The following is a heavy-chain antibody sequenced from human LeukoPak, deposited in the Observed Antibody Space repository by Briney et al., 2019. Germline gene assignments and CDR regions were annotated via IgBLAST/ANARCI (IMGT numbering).Heavy chain of an antibody. D-gene: IGHD2-15*01. CDR2: IYHSEST. V-gene: IGHV4-38-2*02. Sequence: SETLSLTCTVSGYSISSGYYWGWIRQPPGKGLEWIGSIYHSESTYYNPSLKSRVTISVDTSKNQFSLKLSSVTAADTAVYYCARGPSSGGSCYSCDFDYWGQGTLVTVSS. CDR3: ARGPSSGGSCYSCDFDY. CDR1: GYSISSGYY. J-gene: IGHJ4*02.